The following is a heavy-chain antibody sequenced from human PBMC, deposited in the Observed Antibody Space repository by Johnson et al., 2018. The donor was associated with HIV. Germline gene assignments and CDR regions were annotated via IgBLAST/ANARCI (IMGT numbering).Heavy chain of an antibody. CDR1: GFTFSSYG. CDR2: IRYDGSKK. V-gene: IGHV3-30*02. CDR3: ARGLHTGYCSGGSCYGARAFDI. D-gene: IGHD2-15*01. Sequence: QVQLVESGGGVVQPGGSLRLSCAASGFTFSSYGMHWVRQAPGKGLEWVALIRYDGSKKYYADSVKGRFTISRDNSKNTMDLQMNSLRAEDTAVYYCARGLHTGYCSGGSCYGARAFDIWGQGTMVTVSS. J-gene: IGHJ3*02.